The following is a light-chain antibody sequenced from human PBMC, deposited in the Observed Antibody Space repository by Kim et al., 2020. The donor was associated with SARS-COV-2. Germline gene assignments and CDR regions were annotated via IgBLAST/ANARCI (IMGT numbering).Light chain of an antibody. CDR1: QSVSSY. CDR2: DAS. V-gene: IGKV3-11*01. Sequence: EIVLTQSPATLSLSPGERATLSCGASQSVSSYLAWYQQTPGQAPRLLFYDASNRATGIPARFSGSGSGTDFTLTISSLEPEDFAVYYCQQRSNWPPTFGQGTRLEIK. CDR3: QQRSNWPPT. J-gene: IGKJ5*01.